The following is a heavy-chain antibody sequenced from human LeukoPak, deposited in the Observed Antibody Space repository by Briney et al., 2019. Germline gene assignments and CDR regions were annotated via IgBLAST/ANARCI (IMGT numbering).Heavy chain of an antibody. J-gene: IGHJ6*02. D-gene: IGHD6-19*01. CDR2: FDPEDGET. CDR3: ATPYSSGWPRGYYYYYGTDV. CDR1: GYTLTELS. V-gene: IGHV1-24*01. Sequence: ASVKVSCKVSGYTLTELSMHWVRQAPGKGLEWMGGFDPEDGETIYAQKFQGRVTMTEDTSTDTAYMELSSLRSEDTAVYYCATPYSSGWPRGYYYYYGTDVGGQGPTVTVSS.